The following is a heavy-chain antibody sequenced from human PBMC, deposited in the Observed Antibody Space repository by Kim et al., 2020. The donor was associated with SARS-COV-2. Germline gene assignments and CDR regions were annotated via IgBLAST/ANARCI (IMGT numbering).Heavy chain of an antibody. D-gene: IGHD1-26*01. CDR2: IKQDGSEK. CDR1: GFTFSSYW. J-gene: IGHJ4*02. Sequence: GGSLRLSCAASGFTFSSYWMSWVRQAPGKGLEWVANIKQDGSEKYYVDSVKGRFTLSRDNAKNSLYLQMNSLRAEDTAVYYCARDPSDPIGHFDYWGQGTLVTVSS. V-gene: IGHV3-7*03. CDR3: ARDPSDPIGHFDY.